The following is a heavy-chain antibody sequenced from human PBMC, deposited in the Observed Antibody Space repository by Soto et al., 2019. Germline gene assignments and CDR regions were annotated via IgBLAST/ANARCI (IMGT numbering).Heavy chain of an antibody. J-gene: IGHJ5*02. Sequence: QVQLQESGSGLVRPSQTLSLTCAVSGGSVSSGGYSWSWIRQTPGKGLEGIGYISDSGSTNYNKSLKRRVTISLDRAKNHVSLRVNSVTAADTAIYYCARELRARFDPWGQGTLVTVST. CDR3: ARELRARFDP. V-gene: IGHV4-30-2*01. CDR2: ISDSGST. CDR1: GGSVSSGGYS. D-gene: IGHD3-3*01.